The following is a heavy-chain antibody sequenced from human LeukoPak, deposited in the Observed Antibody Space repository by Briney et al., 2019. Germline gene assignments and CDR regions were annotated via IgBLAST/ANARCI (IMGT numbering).Heavy chain of an antibody. V-gene: IGHV4-59*01. CDR2: IYYSGST. J-gene: IGHJ5*02. D-gene: IGHD2-21*02. CDR1: GGSISSYY. Sequence: SETLSLICTVSGGSISSYYWSWIRQPPGKGLEWIGYIYYSGSTNYNPSLKSRVTISVDTSKNQFSLKLSSVTAADTAVYYCARRVVVTPGDWFDPWGQGTLVTVSS. CDR3: ARRVVVTPGDWFDP.